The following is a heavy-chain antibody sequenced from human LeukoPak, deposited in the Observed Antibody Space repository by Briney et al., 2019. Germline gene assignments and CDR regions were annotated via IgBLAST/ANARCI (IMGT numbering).Heavy chain of an antibody. Sequence: GGSLRLSCAASGFTFSSYAMSWVRQAPGKGLEWVSGISGRGGGTYYVDSVKGRFTISRDNSKDTLYLQMNSLRADDTAVYYCAKARYSSGWDYFDYWGQGTLVTVSS. CDR2: ISGRGGGT. V-gene: IGHV3-23*01. D-gene: IGHD6-19*01. CDR1: GFTFSSYA. CDR3: AKARYSSGWDYFDY. J-gene: IGHJ4*02.